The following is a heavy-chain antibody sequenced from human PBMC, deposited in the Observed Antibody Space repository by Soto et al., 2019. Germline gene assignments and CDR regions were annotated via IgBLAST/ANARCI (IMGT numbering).Heavy chain of an antibody. CDR1: GASISGSTSY. J-gene: IGHJ6*02. CDR2: NHYIGST. CDR3: ARHLMTGPYNYYCNGMDG. Sequence: QLQLQESGPGLMKPSETLSLNCTVSGASISGSTSYWGWIRQPPGKGLEWIGKNHYIGSTYYSPSLKGRVTLSVETSKNQFSMRLSSVTAAETAVYYCARHLMTGPYNYYCNGMDGWGPGTTVSVS. V-gene: IGHV4-39*01. D-gene: IGHD3-9*01.